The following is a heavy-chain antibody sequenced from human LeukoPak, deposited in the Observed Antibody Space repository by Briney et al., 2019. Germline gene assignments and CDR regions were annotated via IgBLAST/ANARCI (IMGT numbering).Heavy chain of an antibody. J-gene: IGHJ3*02. Sequence: VASVKVSCKASGYTFTSLDINWVRQATGQGLEWMGWINPNSGNRGYAQQFQGRVTITRDTSIRTAYMELSSLRSEDTAVYYCARTNRGAFDIWGQGTMVTVSS. CDR1: GYTFTSLD. V-gene: IGHV1-8*03. CDR2: INPNSGNR. D-gene: IGHD7-27*01. CDR3: ARTNRGAFDI.